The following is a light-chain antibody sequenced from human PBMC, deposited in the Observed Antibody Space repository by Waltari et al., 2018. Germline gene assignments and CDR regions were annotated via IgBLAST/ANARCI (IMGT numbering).Light chain of an antibody. CDR2: EDT. J-gene: IGLJ2*01. CDR1: ALPKTY. CDR3: YSGDDSGNQEV. Sequence: SYELTQPPSVSVSPGQTARLPRPGDALPKTYVYWYQQKSGQAPVLVIYEDTERPSGIPERFSGSSSGTMATLTISGAQVEDEADYYCYSGDDSGNQEVFGGGTKLTVL. V-gene: IGLV3-10*01.